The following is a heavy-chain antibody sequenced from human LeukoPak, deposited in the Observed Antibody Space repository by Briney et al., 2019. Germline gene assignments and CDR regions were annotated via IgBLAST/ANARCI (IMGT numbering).Heavy chain of an antibody. CDR2: ISSSSSYI. D-gene: IGHD3-10*01. V-gene: IGHV3-21*04. J-gene: IGHJ4*02. Sequence: SGGSLRLSCAASGLTFSSYSMNWVRQAPGKGLEWVSSISSSSSYIYYADSVKGRFTISRDNAKNSLYLQMNSLRAEDTAVYYCAKNYYGSGSYYNGDYFDYWGQGTLVTVSS. CDR1: GLTFSSYS. CDR3: AKNYYGSGSYYNGDYFDY.